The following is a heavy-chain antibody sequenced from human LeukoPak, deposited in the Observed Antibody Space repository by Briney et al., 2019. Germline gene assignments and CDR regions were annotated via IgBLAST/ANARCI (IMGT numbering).Heavy chain of an antibody. V-gene: IGHV3-7*01. Sequence: PGGSLRLSCAASGFTFSTYYMTWVRQAPGKGLEWVAGVKQDGSENYYVDSVKGRFTISRDNSRNSLYLQMNSLRAEDTAVYFCARERYCTTSACHVGVPFDYWGQGTLVTVSS. CDR1: GFTFSTYY. CDR2: VKQDGSEN. CDR3: ARERYCTTSACHVGVPFDY. J-gene: IGHJ4*02. D-gene: IGHD2-8*01.